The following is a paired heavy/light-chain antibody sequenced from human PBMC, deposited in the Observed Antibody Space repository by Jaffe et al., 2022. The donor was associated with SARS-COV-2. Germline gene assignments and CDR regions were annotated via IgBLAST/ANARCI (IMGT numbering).Light chain of an antibody. J-gene: IGLJ3*02. CDR1: SSNIGNNY. V-gene: IGLV1-51*02. CDR2: EDN. CDR3: GTWDSSLSAWV. Sequence: QSVLTQPPSVSAAPGQTVTISCSGTSSNIGNNYVSWYQQPPGTAPKFLIYEDNKRPLGIPDRVSGSKSGTSATLGITGLQTGDEADYYCGTWDSSLSAWVFGGGTKLTVL.
Heavy chain of an antibody. D-gene: IGHD2-21*02. CDR2: IHPGDSDT. V-gene: IGHV5-51*01. Sequence: EQLVQSGAEVKKPGEFLKIYCKGSGYSFTSYWIGWVRQMPGKGLEWMGIIHPGDSDTRYSPSFQGQVTISVDKSISTAYLQWSSLKASDTAMYYCVRIVVVTSTNWYFDLWGRGTLVTVSS. CDR3: VRIVVVTSTNWYFDL. CDR1: GYSFTSYW. J-gene: IGHJ2*01.